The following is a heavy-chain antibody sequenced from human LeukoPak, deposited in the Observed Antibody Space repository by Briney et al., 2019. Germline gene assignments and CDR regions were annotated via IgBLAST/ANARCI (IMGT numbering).Heavy chain of an antibody. V-gene: IGHV4-61*01. D-gene: IGHD3-9*01. CDR3: ARTDRYYDILTGYYSHNWFDP. Sequence: PSETLSLTCTVSGGPVSSGSYYWSWIRQPPGKGLEWIGYIYYSGSTNYNPSLKSRVTISVDTSKNQFSLKLSSVTAADTAVYYCARTDRYYDILTGYYSHNWFDPWGQGTLVTVSS. J-gene: IGHJ5*02. CDR1: GGPVSSGSYY. CDR2: IYYSGST.